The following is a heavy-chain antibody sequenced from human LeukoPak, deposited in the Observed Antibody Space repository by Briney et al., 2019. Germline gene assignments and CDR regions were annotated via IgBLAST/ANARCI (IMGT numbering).Heavy chain of an antibody. CDR3: TTDRSLWKLLMIDI. J-gene: IGHJ3*02. D-gene: IGHD1-26*01. CDR1: GFTFNNHW. Sequence: GGSLRLSCVVSGFTFNNHWMSWVRQAPGKGLEWVGRIKSKTDGGTTDYAAPVKGRFTISRDDSKNTLYLQMNSLKTEDTAVYYCTTDRSLWKLLMIDIWGQGTMVTVSS. CDR2: IKSKTDGGTT. V-gene: IGHV3-15*01.